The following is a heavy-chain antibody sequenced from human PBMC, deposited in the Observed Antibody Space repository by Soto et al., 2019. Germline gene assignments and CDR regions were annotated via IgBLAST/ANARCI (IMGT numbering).Heavy chain of an antibody. CDR3: ARNKGDGSGSYYGY. CDR1: GYTFTSYG. Sequence: QVQLVQSGAEVKKPGASVKVSCKASGYTFTSYGLSWVRQAPGQGLEWMGWISAYKVNTNYAQKLQGRGTLTTDPSTSTADMELSRLRSDDTAVYYCARNKGDGSGSYYGYWGQGTLVTVSS. D-gene: IGHD3-10*01. CDR2: ISAYKVNT. V-gene: IGHV1-18*01. J-gene: IGHJ4*02.